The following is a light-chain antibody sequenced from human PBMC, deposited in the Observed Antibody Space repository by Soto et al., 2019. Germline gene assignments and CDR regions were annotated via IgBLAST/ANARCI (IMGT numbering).Light chain of an antibody. J-gene: IGKJ1*01. CDR3: QQYSSYYRP. Sequence: DIQMTQSPSTLSAALGDRVTISCRASQNVNIFLAGYQQKPGKAPKLLISDASTLESGVPSRFSGSGSGTEFTLTITGLQPDDSATYYCQQYSSYYRPFGQGTKV. V-gene: IGKV1-5*01. CDR2: DAS. CDR1: QNVNIF.